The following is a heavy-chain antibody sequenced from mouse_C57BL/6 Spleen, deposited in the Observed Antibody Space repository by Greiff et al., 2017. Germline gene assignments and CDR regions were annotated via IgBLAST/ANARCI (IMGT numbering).Heavy chain of an antibody. CDR1: GYTFTSYW. V-gene: IGHV1-61*01. J-gene: IGHJ4*01. Sequence: QVQLQQPGAELVRPGSSVKLSCKASGYTFTSYWMDWVKQRPGQGLEWIGNIYPSNSGTHYNQKFKDKATLTVDKSSSTAYMQLSSLTSEDSAVYYCAREGVSRDYWGQGTSVTVSS. CDR2: IYPSNSGT. CDR3: AREGVSRDY.